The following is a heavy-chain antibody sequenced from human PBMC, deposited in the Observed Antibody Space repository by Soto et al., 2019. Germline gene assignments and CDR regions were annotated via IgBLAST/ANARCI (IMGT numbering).Heavy chain of an antibody. V-gene: IGHV1-8*01. CDR2: RNPNSGDT. CDR1: GYTFTSND. D-gene: IGHD3-22*01. J-gene: IGHJ5*02. Sequence: ASVKVSCKASGYTFTSNDINWVRQVTGQGVEWMGGRNPNSGDTGYAGKFQGRVTMTRNTSISTAYMELSSLRSEDTAVYYCARLRRDSTGSYFNRFDPWGQGTLVTVPQ. CDR3: ARLRRDSTGSYFNRFDP.